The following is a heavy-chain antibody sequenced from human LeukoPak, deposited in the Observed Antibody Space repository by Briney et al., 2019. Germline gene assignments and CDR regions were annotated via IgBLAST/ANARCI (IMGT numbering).Heavy chain of an antibody. J-gene: IGHJ4*02. V-gene: IGHV4-31*11. Sequence: SETLSLTCAVYGGSFSGYYWSWIRQHPGKALEWIGYIYDSGSTYCNPSLKSRVTISIDTSKNHFSLKLSSVTAADTAVYYCAGDSSGGDLIFDYWGQGTLVTVSS. CDR3: AGDSSGGDLIFDY. CDR1: GGSFSGYY. CDR2: IYDSGST. D-gene: IGHD2-21*02.